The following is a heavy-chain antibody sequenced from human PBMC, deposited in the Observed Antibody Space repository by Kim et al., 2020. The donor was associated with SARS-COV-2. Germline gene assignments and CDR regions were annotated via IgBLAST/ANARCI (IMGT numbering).Heavy chain of an antibody. Sequence: SETLSLTCTVSGGSISSGGYYWSWIRQHPGKGLEWIGYIYYSGSTYYNPSLKSRVTISVDTSKNQFSLKLSSVTAADTAVYYCARVCRRYFDLWGRGTLVTVSS. CDR1: GGSISSGGYY. V-gene: IGHV4-31*03. CDR2: IYYSGST. CDR3: ARVCRRYFDL. J-gene: IGHJ2*01.